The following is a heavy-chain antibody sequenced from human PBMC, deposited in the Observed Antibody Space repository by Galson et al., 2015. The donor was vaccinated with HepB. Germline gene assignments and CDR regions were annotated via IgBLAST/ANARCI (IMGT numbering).Heavy chain of an antibody. J-gene: IGHJ6*03. D-gene: IGHD6-6*01. CDR3: ARGNSSSSPFDYMDV. Sequence: SVKVSCKASGGTFSSYAISWVRQAPGQGLEWMGGIIPIFGTANYAQKFQGRVTITADESTSTAYMELSSLRSEDTAVYYCARGNSSSSPFDYMDVWGKGTTVTVSS. CDR2: IIPIFGTA. V-gene: IGHV1-69*13. CDR1: GGTFSSYA.